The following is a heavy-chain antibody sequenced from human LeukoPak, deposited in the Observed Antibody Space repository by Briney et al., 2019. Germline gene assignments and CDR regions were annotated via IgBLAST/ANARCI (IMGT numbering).Heavy chain of an antibody. CDR1: GFAFSTYA. CDR3: AKSPVTSCRGSFCYPFDD. CDR2: ISGSDDGT. D-gene: IGHD2-15*01. Sequence: GGSLRLSCAASGFAFSTYAMSWVRQIPGKGLEWVSAISGSDDGTYYADSVKGRFTISRDNSRNTLYLQMNTLRAEDTAVYFCAKSPVTSCRGSFCYPFDDWGQGNLVTVSS. J-gene: IGHJ4*02. V-gene: IGHV3-23*01.